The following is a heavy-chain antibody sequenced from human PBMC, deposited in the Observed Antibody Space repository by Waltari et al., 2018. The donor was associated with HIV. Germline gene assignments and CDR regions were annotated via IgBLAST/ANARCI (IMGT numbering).Heavy chain of an antibody. J-gene: IGHJ4*02. D-gene: IGHD1-26*01. CDR3: ARDLGSIVTNNYFDY. CDR2: MSGSGLNT. Sequence: EVQLLESGGGLVQPGGSLRISCAVSGLNFSRYAMSWVRQAPGNGLEWVSAMSGSGLNTYYADSVKGRFTISRDNSKNTLFLQMNSLRADDTAVYYCARDLGSIVTNNYFDYWGQGTLVTVSS. CDR1: GLNFSRYA. V-gene: IGHV3-23*01.